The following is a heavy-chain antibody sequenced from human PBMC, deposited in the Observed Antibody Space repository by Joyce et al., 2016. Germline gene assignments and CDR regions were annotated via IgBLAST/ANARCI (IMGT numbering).Heavy chain of an antibody. J-gene: IGHJ3*02. CDR3: AAAPDYYDSSGYYYSAFDI. D-gene: IGHD3-22*01. V-gene: IGHV1-58*02. Sequence: QMQLVQSGPEMKKPGTSVKVSCKASGFTFTSSAMQWVRQARGQRLEWIGWSVVGSVNTNYAQKFQERVTITRDMSTSTAYMELSSLRSEDTAVYYCAAAPDYYDSSGYYYSAFDIWGQGTMVTVSS. CDR1: GFTFTSSA. CDR2: SVVGSVNT.